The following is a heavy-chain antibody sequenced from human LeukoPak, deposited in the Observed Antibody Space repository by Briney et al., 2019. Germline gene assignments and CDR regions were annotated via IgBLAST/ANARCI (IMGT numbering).Heavy chain of an antibody. CDR3: ARHDAGIAARPFDN. CDR2: IHASGPT. V-gene: IGHV4-4*09. J-gene: IGHJ4*02. D-gene: IGHD6-6*01. CDR1: GGSISTYY. Sequence: NPSETLSLTCTVSGGSISTYYWSWIRRPPGKGLEWIAYIHASGPTNYNPPLKSRITISVDTSKNQFSLKLSSVTAADTAVYYCARHDAGIAARPFDNWGQGTLVTVSS.